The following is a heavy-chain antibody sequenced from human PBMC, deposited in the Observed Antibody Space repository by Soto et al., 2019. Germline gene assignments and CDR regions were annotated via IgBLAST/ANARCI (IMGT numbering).Heavy chain of an antibody. CDR3: AKGDLYSSGGFAEYHQH. CDR2: ISYDGSNK. D-gene: IGHD6-19*01. CDR1: GFTFSSYG. J-gene: IGHJ1*01. Sequence: QVQLVESGGGVVQPGRSLRLSCAASGFTFSSYGMHWVRQATGKGLEWVAVISYDGSNKYYADSVKGRFTISRNNSNNTLYLQLNSVRAEDTDGSYCAKGDLYSSGGFAEYHQHWGQGTLVTVS. V-gene: IGHV3-30*18.